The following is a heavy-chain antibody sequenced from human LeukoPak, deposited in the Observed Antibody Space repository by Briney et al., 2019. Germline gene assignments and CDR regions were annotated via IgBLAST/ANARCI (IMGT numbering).Heavy chain of an antibody. CDR1: GGSISSGDYY. CDR3: ARPTWGSRELQAFDI. D-gene: IGHD7-27*01. Sequence: TLSLTCTVSGGSISSGDYYWSWIRQPPGKGLEWIRYIYYSGSTYYNPSLKSRVTISVDTSKNQFSLKLSSVTAADTAVYYCARPTWGSRELQAFDIWGQGTMVTVSS. CDR2: IYYSGST. V-gene: IGHV4-30-4*08. J-gene: IGHJ3*02.